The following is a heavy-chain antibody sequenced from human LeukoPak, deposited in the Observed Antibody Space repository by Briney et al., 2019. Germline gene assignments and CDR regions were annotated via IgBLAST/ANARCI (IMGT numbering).Heavy chain of an antibody. CDR2: IYTSGST. Sequence: PSETLSLTCTVSGGPISSYYWSWIRQPAGKGLEWIGRIYTSGSTSYNPSLKGRVTISVDKSNNHFSLRLTSVTAADTAVYYCATNGWYCLDHWGQGALVTVSS. CDR3: ATNGWYCLDH. D-gene: IGHD6-19*01. J-gene: IGHJ1*01. V-gene: IGHV4-4*07. CDR1: GGPISSYY.